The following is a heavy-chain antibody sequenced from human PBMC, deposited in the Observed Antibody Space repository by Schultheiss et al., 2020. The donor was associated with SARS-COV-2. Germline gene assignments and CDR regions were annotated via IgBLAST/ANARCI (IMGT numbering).Heavy chain of an antibody. CDR1: GFTFDDYA. Sequence: SLRLSCAASGFTFDDYAMHWVRQAPGKGLEWVSGISWNSGSIGYADSVKGRFTISRDNAKNSLYLQMNSLRAEDTAVYYCAKIAVAGAFDIWGQGTMVTVSS. D-gene: IGHD6-19*01. CDR3: AKIAVAGAFDI. CDR2: ISWNSGSI. J-gene: IGHJ3*02. V-gene: IGHV3-9*01.